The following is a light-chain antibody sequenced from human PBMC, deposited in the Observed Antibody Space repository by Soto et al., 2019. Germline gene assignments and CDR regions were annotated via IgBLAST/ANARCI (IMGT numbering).Light chain of an antibody. CDR1: SSNIGNNY. CDR3: GTWASSLSAVV. Sequence: QSVLTQPPSVSAAPGQKVTLSCSGSSSNIGNNYVSWYQQLPGTAPKLLIYDNNKRPSGIPDRFSGSKSGTSATLGITGLQTGHEADYYCGTWASSLSAVVFGGGTKVTVL. V-gene: IGLV1-51*01. CDR2: DNN. J-gene: IGLJ2*01.